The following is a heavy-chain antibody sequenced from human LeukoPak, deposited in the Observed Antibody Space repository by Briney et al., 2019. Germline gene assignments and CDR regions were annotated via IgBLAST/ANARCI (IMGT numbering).Heavy chain of an antibody. CDR2: FDPEDGET. J-gene: IGHJ4*02. CDR3: ARGGSGYYYDYFDY. CDR1: GYTLTELS. V-gene: IGHV1-24*01. Sequence: ASVKVSCKVSGYTLTELSMHWVRQAPGKGLEWMGGFDPEDGETIYAQKFQGRVTITRNTSISTAYMELSSLRSEDTAVYYCARGGSGYYYDYFDYWGQGTLVTVSS. D-gene: IGHD3-22*01.